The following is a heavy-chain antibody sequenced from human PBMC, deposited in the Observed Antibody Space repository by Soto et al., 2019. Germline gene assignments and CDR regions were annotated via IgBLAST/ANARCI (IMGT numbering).Heavy chain of an antibody. V-gene: IGHV3-21*01. CDR1: GFTFSSYS. CDR3: ARSALIIVVVPAAMDV. D-gene: IGHD2-2*01. Sequence: PGGSLRLSCAASGFTFSSYSMNWVRQAPGKGLEWVSSISSSSSYIYYADSVKGRFTISRDNAKNSLYLQMNSLRAEDTAVYYCARSALIIVVVPAAMDVWCQGTTVTVSS. J-gene: IGHJ6*02. CDR2: ISSSSSYI.